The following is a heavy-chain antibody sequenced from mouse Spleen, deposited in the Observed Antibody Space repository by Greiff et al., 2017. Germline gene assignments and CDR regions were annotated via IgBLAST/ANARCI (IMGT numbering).Heavy chain of an antibody. Sequence: EVQVVESEGGLVQPGSSMKLSCTASGFTFSDYYMAWVRQVPEKGLEWVANLNSDGSSTYSLDSLKGRFLFTRDNAKNILYLQMSSLKSEDTATYYCARERITTVVAWYFDVWGAGTTVTVSS. CDR3: ARERITTVVAWYFDV. J-gene: IGHJ1*01. CDR2: LNSDGSST. D-gene: IGHD1-1*01. CDR1: GFTFSDYY. V-gene: IGHV5-16*01.